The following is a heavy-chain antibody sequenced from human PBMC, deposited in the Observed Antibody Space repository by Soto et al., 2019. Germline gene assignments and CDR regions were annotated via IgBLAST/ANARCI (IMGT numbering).Heavy chain of an antibody. CDR3: ASGIAAADPYYYYYGMDV. J-gene: IGHJ6*02. CDR1: GGSIISSSGY. V-gene: IGHV4-39*01. Sequence: PSVTLSLTCTVWGGSIISSSGYWACVRQPPGKGLEWIGSIYYSGSTYYTPPLKSRVTISVDTSKNQFSLKLSSVTAADTAVYYCASGIAAADPYYYYYGMDVWGQGTTVT. CDR2: IYYSGST. D-gene: IGHD6-13*01.